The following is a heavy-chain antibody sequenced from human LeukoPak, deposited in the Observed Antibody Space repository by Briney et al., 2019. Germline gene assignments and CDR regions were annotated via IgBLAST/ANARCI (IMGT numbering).Heavy chain of an antibody. CDR1: GFTVSSNY. CDR3: ARDSGVSVATAIDY. J-gene: IGHJ4*02. V-gene: IGHV3-66*01. CDR2: IYSSGST. D-gene: IGHD2-15*01. Sequence: GGSLRLSCAASGFTVSSNYMSWVRQAPGKGLEWVSVIYSSGSTYYADSVKVRFTISRDNSRNTLYLQMNSLRAEDTAVYYCARDSGVSVATAIDYWGQGTLVTVSS.